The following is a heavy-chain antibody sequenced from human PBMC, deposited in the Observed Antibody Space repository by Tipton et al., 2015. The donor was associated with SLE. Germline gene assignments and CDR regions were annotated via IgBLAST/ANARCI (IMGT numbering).Heavy chain of an antibody. CDR1: GGSISSGSYY. Sequence: TLSLTCTVSGGSISSGSYYWSWIRQPAGKGLEWIGYIYYSGSTNYNPSLKSRVTISVDTSKNQFSLKLSSVTAADTAVYYCASRGRRRHGMDVWGQGTTVTVSS. CDR3: ASRGRRRHGMDV. V-gene: IGHV4-61*10. D-gene: IGHD3-10*01. J-gene: IGHJ6*02. CDR2: IYYSGST.